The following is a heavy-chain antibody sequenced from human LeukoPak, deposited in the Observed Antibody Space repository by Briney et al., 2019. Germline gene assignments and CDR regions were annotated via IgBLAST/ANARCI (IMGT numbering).Heavy chain of an antibody. D-gene: IGHD2-2*01. Sequence: SETLSLTCAVYGGSFSGYYWSWIRQPPGKGLEWIGEINHSGSTNYNPSLKSRVTISVDTSKNQFSLKLSSVTAADTAVYYCARAYRGYCSSTSCYGQWVHYYYYMDVWGKGTTVTVSS. V-gene: IGHV4-34*01. CDR2: INHSGST. CDR3: ARAYRGYCSSTSCYGQWVHYYYYMDV. CDR1: GGSFSGYY. J-gene: IGHJ6*03.